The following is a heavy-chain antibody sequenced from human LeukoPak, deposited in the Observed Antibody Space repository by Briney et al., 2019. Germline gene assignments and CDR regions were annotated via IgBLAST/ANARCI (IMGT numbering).Heavy chain of an antibody. CDR3: ARDIYCSGGSCYYYYGMDV. Sequence: SVKVSCKASGGTFSKYTISWVRQRPGQGLEWMGGITPLFGTANYAQKLQGRVTMTTDTSTSTAYLELRSLRSDDTAVYYCARDIYCSGGSCYYYYGMDVWGQGTTVTVSS. CDR2: ITPLFGTA. V-gene: IGHV1-69*05. D-gene: IGHD2-15*01. J-gene: IGHJ6*02. CDR1: GGTFSKYT.